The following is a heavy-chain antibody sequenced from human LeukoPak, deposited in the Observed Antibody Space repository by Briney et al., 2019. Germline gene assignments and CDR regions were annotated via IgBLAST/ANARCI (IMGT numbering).Heavy chain of an antibody. J-gene: IGHJ6*03. D-gene: IGHD2-2*01. CDR1: GGSISSYY. CDR2: IYYSGST. CDR3: AREIVVVPAAHATYYYYYMDV. Sequence: PSETLSLTCTVSGGSISSYYWSWIRQPPGKGLGWIGYIYYSGSTNYNPSLKSRVTISVDTSKNQFSLKLSSVTAADTAVYYCAREIVVVPAAHATYYYYYMDVWGKGTMVTVSS. V-gene: IGHV4-59*01.